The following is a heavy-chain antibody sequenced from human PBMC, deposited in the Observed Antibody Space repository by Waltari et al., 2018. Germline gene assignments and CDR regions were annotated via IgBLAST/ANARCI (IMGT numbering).Heavy chain of an antibody. CDR2: IYSGGST. D-gene: IGHD3-9*01. CDR3: ARAGDKYYFDY. V-gene: IGHV3-53*01. Sequence: EVQLVESGGGLIQPGGSLRLSCAASGFTVSSNYMSWVRQAPGKGLEWVSVIYSGGSTYYADSGKGRFTISRDNSKNTLDLQMNSLRAEDTAVYYCARAGDKYYFDYWGQGTLVTVSS. CDR1: GFTVSSNY. J-gene: IGHJ4*02.